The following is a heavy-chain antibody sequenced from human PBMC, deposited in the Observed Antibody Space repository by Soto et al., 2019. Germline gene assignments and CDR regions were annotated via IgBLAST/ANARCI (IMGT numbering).Heavy chain of an antibody. D-gene: IGHD3-22*01. J-gene: IGHJ4*02. CDR2: IWYDGSNK. V-gene: IGHV3-33*01. CDR1: GFTFSSYG. Sequence: PGESLKISCAASGFTFSSYGMHWVRQAPGKGLEWVAVIWYDGSNKYYADSVKGRFTISRDNSKNTLYLQMNSLRVEDTAVHYCARDHSRSRAYDSSGYEFDYWGQGT. CDR3: ARDHSRSRAYDSSGYEFDY.